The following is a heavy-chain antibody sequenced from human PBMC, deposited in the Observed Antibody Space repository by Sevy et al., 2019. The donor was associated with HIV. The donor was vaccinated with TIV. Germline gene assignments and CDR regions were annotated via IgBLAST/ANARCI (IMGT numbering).Heavy chain of an antibody. CDR2: IKSKTDGGTT. J-gene: IGHJ3*02. CDR1: GFTFSNAW. Sequence: GGSLRLSCAASGFTFSNAWMSWVRQAPGKGLEWVGRIKSKTDGGTTDYAAPVKGRFTISRDDSKNTLYLQMNSLKTEDTAVYYCTTETDCKGPSGAFDIWGQGTMVTVSS. V-gene: IGHV3-15*01. D-gene: IGHD2-21*02. CDR3: TTETDCKGPSGAFDI.